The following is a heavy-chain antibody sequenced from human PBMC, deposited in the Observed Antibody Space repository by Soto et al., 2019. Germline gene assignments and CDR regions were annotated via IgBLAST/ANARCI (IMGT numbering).Heavy chain of an antibody. Sequence: GGSLRLSCAASGFTFSSYWMHWVRQAPGKGLVWVSRINSDGSSTTYADSVKGRFTISRDNAKNTLYLQMNSLRAEDTAVYYCARLYSSGWWLDYWGQGTLVTVSS. D-gene: IGHD6-19*01. CDR2: INSDGSST. J-gene: IGHJ4*02. V-gene: IGHV3-74*01. CDR1: GFTFSSYW. CDR3: ARLYSSGWWLDY.